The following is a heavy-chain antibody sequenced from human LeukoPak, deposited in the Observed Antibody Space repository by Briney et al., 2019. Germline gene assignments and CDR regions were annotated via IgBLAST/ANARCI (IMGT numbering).Heavy chain of an antibody. CDR3: ARTLWFGELTNFDY. CDR2: IYYSGST. V-gene: IGHV4-61*01. Sequence: SETLSLTCTVSGGSISSGSYYWSWVRQPPGKGLEWIGYIYYSGSTNYNPSLKSRVTISIDTSKNQFSLKLSSVTAADTAVYYCARTLWFGELTNFDYWGQGTLVTVSS. J-gene: IGHJ4*02. CDR1: GGSISSGSYY. D-gene: IGHD3-10*01.